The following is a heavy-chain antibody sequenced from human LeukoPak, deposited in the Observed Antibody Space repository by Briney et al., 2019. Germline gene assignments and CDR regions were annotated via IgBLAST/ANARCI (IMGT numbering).Heavy chain of an antibody. V-gene: IGHV1-69*05. CDR1: GYTFTSYG. J-gene: IGHJ4*02. CDR3: ARGYSPSIRTTGNDY. CDR2: IIPIFGTA. D-gene: IGHD1-1*01. Sequence: ASVKVSCKASGYTFTSYGISWVRQAPGQGLEWMGGIIPIFGTANYAQKFQGRVTITTDESTSTAYMELRSLRSEDTAVYYCARGYSPSIRTTGNDYWGQGTLVTVSS.